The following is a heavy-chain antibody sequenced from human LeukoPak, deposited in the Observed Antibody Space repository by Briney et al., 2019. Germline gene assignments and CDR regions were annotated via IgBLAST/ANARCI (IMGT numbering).Heavy chain of an antibody. V-gene: IGHV4-34*01. CDR1: GGSFSGYY. Sequence: PSETLSLTCAVYGGSFSGYYWSWIRQPPGKGLEWIGEIKHSGSTNYNPSLKSRVTISVDTSKNQFSLKLSSVTAADTAVYYCARGRSPYDSSGYYYPEYFQHWGQGTLVTVSS. CDR3: ARGRSPYDSSGYYYPEYFQH. D-gene: IGHD3-22*01. J-gene: IGHJ1*01. CDR2: IKHSGST.